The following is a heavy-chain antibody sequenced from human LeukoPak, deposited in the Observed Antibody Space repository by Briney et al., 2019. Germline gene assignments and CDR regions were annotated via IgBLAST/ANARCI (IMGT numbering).Heavy chain of an antibody. D-gene: IGHD3-3*01. J-gene: IGHJ3*02. CDR2: ISPGGGPT. CDR1: GFPFSSHG. V-gene: IGHV3-23*01. CDR3: AKTEGYDFWSGLAFDI. Sequence: GGSLRLSCAGSGFPFSSHGMNWVRQAPGKGLEWVSGISPGGGPTYYADPVKGRFTISRDNSKNTLYLQMNSLRAEDTAVYYCAKTEGYDFWSGLAFDIWGQGTMVTVSS.